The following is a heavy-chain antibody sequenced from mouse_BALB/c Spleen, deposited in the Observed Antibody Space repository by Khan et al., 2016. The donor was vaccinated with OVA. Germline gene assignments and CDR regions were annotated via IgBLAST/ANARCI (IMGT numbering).Heavy chain of an antibody. J-gene: IGHJ3*01. Sequence: EVQLQESGPGLVKPSQSLSLTCTVSGYSITSDYAWNWIRQFPGNKLEWMGYITYSGSNSYIPSLKSRISITHDTSTNQFFLQVTSVTARDTATYYCARGRAYWGQGTLVTVSA. CDR2: ITYSGSN. D-gene: IGHD3-3*01. CDR1: GYSITSDYA. V-gene: IGHV3-2*02. CDR3: ARGRAY.